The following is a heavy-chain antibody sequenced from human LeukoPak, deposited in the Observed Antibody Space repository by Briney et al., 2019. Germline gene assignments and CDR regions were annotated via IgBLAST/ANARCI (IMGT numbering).Heavy chain of an antibody. CDR3: ACSGRGPFDA. CDR2: TKQDACEK. J-gene: IGHJ3*01. D-gene: IGHD6-19*01. V-gene: IGHV3-7*01. CDR1: GFTFSDYW. Sequence: GGSLRLSCAASGFTFSDYWMSWVRQAPGKGLEWVATTKQDACEKYYVDSVKGRFTISRDNVKNSLFFQMNSLRAEDTAVYYCACSGRGPFDAWGQGTMVTVSS.